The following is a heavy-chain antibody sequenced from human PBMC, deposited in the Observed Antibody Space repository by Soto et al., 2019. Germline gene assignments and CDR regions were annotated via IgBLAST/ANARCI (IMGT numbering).Heavy chain of an antibody. CDR2: ISGSGGST. CDR3: AKDRVPSSGWYSYYYGMDV. J-gene: IGHJ6*02. V-gene: IGHV3-23*01. Sequence: EVQLLESGGGLVQPGGSLRLSCAASGFTFSSYAMSWVRQAPGKGLEWVSAISGSGGSTYYADSVKGRFTISRDNSKNTLYLQMNSLRAEDTAVYYCAKDRVPSSGWYSYYYGMDVWGQGTTVTVSS. D-gene: IGHD6-19*01. CDR1: GFTFSSYA.